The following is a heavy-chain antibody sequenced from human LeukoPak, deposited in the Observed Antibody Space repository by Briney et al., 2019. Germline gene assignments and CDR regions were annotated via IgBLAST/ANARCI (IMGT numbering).Heavy chain of an antibody. Sequence: GGSLRLSCAASGFTFSSYSMNWVRQAPGKGLEWVSYISSSSTIYYADSVKGRFTISRDNAKNSLYLQMNSLRAEDTAVYYCARGSISSPLPDYWGQGTLVTVSS. J-gene: IGHJ4*02. CDR1: GFTFSSYS. D-gene: IGHD2-15*01. CDR2: ISSSSTI. V-gene: IGHV3-48*01. CDR3: ARGSISSPLPDY.